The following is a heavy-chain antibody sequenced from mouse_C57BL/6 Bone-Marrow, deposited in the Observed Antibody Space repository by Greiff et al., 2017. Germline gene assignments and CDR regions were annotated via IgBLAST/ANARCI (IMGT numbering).Heavy chain of an antibody. Sequence: EVQVVESVGDLVKPGGSLKLSCAASGFTFSSYGMSWVRQTPDKRLEWVATISSGGSYTYYPDSVKGRFTISRDNAKNTLYLQMSSLKSEDTAMYYCASHVDLRGWFAYWGQGTLVTVSA. CDR3: ASHVDLRGWFAY. V-gene: IGHV5-6*01. CDR2: ISSGGSYT. J-gene: IGHJ3*01. CDR1: GFTFSSYG.